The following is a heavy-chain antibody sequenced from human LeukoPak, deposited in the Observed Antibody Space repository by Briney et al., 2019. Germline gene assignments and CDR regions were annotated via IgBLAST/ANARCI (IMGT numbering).Heavy chain of an antibody. D-gene: IGHD4-11*01. V-gene: IGHV3-33*08. CDR2: IWYDGSNK. J-gene: IGHJ6*02. Sequence: GGSLRLSCAASGFTFSSYSMNWVRQAPGKGLEWVAVIWYDGSNKYYADSVKGRFTISRDNSKNTLYLQMNSLRAEDTAVYYCARGPTDYYYYGMDVWGQGTTVTVSS. CDR1: GFTFSSYS. CDR3: ARGPTDYYYYGMDV.